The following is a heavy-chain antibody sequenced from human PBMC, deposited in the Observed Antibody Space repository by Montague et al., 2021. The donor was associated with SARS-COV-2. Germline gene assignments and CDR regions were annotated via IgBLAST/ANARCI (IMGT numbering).Heavy chain of an antibody. D-gene: IGHD5-18*01. Sequence: SLRLSCAASGFTVSSNYMSWVRQAPGKGLEWVSVIYSGGSTYYADSVKGRFTISRHNSKNTLYLQMNSLRAEDTAVYYCARDLTAMGQGHYYYYGMDVRGQGTTVTVSS. V-gene: IGHV3-53*04. CDR2: IYSGGST. CDR1: GFTVSSNY. J-gene: IGHJ6*02. CDR3: ARDLTAMGQGHYYYYGMDV.